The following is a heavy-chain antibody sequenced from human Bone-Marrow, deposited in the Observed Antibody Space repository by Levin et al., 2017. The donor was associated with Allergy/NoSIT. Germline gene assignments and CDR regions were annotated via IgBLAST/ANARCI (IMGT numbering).Heavy chain of an antibody. CDR2: ISDSGDKT. V-gene: IGHV3-23*01. D-gene: IGHD1-1*01. Sequence: GGSLRLSCAASGLTFSSRAMSWFRQAPGLGLEWVSSISDSGDKTYNADSVKGRFTISRDNSMDTLFLLLTSVRAEDTAVYYCASQLYLQLPLCDFWGQGTLVAVSS. CDR3: ASQLYLQLPLCDF. CDR1: GLTFSSRA. J-gene: IGHJ4*02.